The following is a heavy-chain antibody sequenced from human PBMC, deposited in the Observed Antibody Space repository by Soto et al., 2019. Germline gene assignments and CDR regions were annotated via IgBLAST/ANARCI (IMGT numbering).Heavy chain of an antibody. V-gene: IGHV4-39*01. CDR2: IYYRGRI. CDR1: GGSISSRSYY. D-gene: IGHD3-22*01. J-gene: IGHJ4*02. CDR3: ARLLHDSSGYYSVGF. Sequence: QLQLQESGPGLVKPSETLYLTCTVSGGSISSRSYYWVWIRQPPGKGLGWIASIYYRGRIYYNPSLKRLVTMYIDTSKNQVSLNLCSVTAADTAVYFCARLLHDSSGYYSVGFWGQGTLVTFSS.